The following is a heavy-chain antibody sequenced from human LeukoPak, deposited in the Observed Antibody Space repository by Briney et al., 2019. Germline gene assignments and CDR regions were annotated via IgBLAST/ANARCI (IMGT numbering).Heavy chain of an antibody. J-gene: IGHJ4*02. CDR3: ARDGYHDSSGYSYFDY. Sequence: SETLSLTCIVSGVSISSYHWSWIRQPAGKGLEWIGRIHTSGTTNYNPSLESRITMSVDTSKNQFSLNLNSVTAADTAVYYCARDGYHDSSGYSYFDYWGQGTLVTV. D-gene: IGHD3-22*01. CDR2: IHTSGTT. CDR1: GVSISSYH. V-gene: IGHV4-4*07.